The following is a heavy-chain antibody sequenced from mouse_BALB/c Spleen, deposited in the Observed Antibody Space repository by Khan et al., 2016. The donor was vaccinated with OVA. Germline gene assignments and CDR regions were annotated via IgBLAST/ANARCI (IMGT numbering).Heavy chain of an antibody. CDR2: ISYSGST. D-gene: IGHD1-2*01. Sequence: EVQLVESGPGLVKPSQSLSLTCTVTGYSITSGYGWNWIRQFPGNKLEWMGYISYSGSTNYNPSLKSRISITRDTSKNQFFLQLNSETTKDTATYYCARTARIKYWGQGTTLTVSS. J-gene: IGHJ2*01. CDR1: GYSITSGYG. V-gene: IGHV3-2*02. CDR3: ARTARIKY.